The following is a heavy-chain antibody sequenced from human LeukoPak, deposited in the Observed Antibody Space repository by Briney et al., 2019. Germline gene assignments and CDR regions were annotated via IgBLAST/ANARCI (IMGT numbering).Heavy chain of an antibody. Sequence: GGSLRLSCAASGFTFSSYAMSWVRQAPGKGLEWVSAISGSGGSTYYADSVKGRFTISRDNAKNTLYLQMNSLRAEDTAVYYCAKDSSGFQYYFDYWGQGTLVTVSS. J-gene: IGHJ4*02. D-gene: IGHD3-22*01. CDR1: GFTFSSYA. V-gene: IGHV3-23*01. CDR3: AKDSSGFQYYFDY. CDR2: ISGSGGST.